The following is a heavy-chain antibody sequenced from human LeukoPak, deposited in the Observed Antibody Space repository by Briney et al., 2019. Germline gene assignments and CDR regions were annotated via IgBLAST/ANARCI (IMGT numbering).Heavy chain of an antibody. CDR2: INSVGSST. CDR1: GFTFSSYW. D-gene: IGHD4/OR15-4a*01. CDR3: SRGYGDLAGQH. V-gene: IGHV3-74*01. Sequence: PGGSLRLSCVASGFTFSSYWMHWVRQAPGKGLVWVSRINSVGSSTSYADPVKGRFTISRDNAKNTVYLQMNSLRAEDTAVYYCSRGYGDLAGQHWGQGTLVTVSS. J-gene: IGHJ4*02.